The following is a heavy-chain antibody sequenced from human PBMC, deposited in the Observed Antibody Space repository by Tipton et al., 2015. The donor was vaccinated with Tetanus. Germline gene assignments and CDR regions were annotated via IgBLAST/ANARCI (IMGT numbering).Heavy chain of an antibody. CDR3: ARRSYCTSTRCFDAFDL. D-gene: IGHD2-8*01. Sequence: LRLSCTVSGDSMTRYYWSWIRQPPGKGLEWISYIFASGSTNYNPALKSRVTISMDTSKKQISLNLTSVTAADTAIYFCARRSYCTSTRCFDAFDLWGPGTRVTVSS. CDR1: GDSMTRYY. J-gene: IGHJ3*01. CDR2: IFASGST. V-gene: IGHV4-4*08.